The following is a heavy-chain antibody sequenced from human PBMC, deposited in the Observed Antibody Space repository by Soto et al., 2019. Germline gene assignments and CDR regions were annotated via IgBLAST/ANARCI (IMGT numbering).Heavy chain of an antibody. J-gene: IGHJ4*01. CDR1: GYTFTYYY. CDR2: INPKNGGT. D-gene: IGHD5-18*01. V-gene: IGHV1-2*02. CDR3: ARRDSSGSFDY. Sequence: ASVKVSCKASGYTFTYYYIHWVRLAPGHGLEWMGWINPKNGGTSHARKFQGRVTMTRDTSRSTVYRELNRLTSDDRAVYYCARRDSSGSFDYWGPGTLVTVSS.